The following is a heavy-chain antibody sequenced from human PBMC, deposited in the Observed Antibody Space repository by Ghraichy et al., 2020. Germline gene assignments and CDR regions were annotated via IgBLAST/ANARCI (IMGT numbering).Heavy chain of an antibody. D-gene: IGHD3-10*01. CDR1: GGSVSSGSYY. Sequence: SETLSLTCTVSGGSVSSGSYYRCWIRQPPGKGLEWIGYIYYSGSTNYNPSLKSRVTISVDTSKNQFSLKLSSVTAADTAVYYCASLPAVSYYGSGMGVDYWGQGTLVTVSS. V-gene: IGHV4-61*01. CDR2: IYYSGST. J-gene: IGHJ4*02. CDR3: ASLPAVSYYGSGMGVDY.